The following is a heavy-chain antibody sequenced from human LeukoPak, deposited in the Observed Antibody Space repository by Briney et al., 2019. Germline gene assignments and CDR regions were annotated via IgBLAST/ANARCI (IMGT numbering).Heavy chain of an antibody. D-gene: IGHD3-10*01. J-gene: IGHJ5*02. CDR3: ARRPYYYGSGSYYKNPVWFDP. CDR2: INHSGST. V-gene: IGHV4-34*01. Sequence: PSETLSLTCTVSGGSINSGDYYWSWIRQPPGKGLEWIGEINHSGSTNYNPSLKSRVTISVDTSKNQFSLKLSSVTAADTAVYYCARRPYYYGSGSYYKNPVWFDPWGQGTLVTVSS. CDR1: GGSINSGDYY.